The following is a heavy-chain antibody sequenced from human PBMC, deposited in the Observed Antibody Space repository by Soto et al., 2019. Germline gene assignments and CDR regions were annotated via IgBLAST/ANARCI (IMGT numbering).Heavy chain of an antibody. Sequence: GGSLRLSCAASGFTFSSYAMHWVRQAPGKGLEWVAVISYDGSNKYYADSVKGRFTISRDNSKNTLYLQMNSLRAEDTAVYYCARDPPSLGIEYYFDYWGQGTLVTVSS. V-gene: IGHV3-30-3*01. CDR3: ARDPPSLGIEYYFDY. D-gene: IGHD7-27*01. J-gene: IGHJ4*02. CDR2: ISYDGSNK. CDR1: GFTFSSYA.